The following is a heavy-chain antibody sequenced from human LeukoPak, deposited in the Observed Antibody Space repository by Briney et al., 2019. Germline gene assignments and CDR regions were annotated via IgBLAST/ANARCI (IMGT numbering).Heavy chain of an antibody. CDR2: ISSSGSYI. V-gene: IGHV3-21*01. CDR1: GFTFTTYT. Sequence: GGSLRLSCATSGFTFTTYTMNWVRQAPGKGLEWVSDISSSGSYIDYADSVKGRFTISRDNAKNSLFLQMNSLRAEDTAVYYCARSLIADGAFDIWGQGTMVTVSS. CDR3: ARSLIADGAFDI. D-gene: IGHD2-21*01. J-gene: IGHJ3*02.